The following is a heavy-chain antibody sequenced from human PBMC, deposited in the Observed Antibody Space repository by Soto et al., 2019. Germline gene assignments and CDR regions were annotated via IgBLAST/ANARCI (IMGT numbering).Heavy chain of an antibody. CDR2: IYHSGTT. V-gene: IGHV4-38-2*01. CDR1: GYSISSGYY. J-gene: IGHJ4*02. D-gene: IGHD2-2*01. CDR3: ASCVSTACYHKSGLQFFEI. Sequence: SETLSLTCAVSGYSISSGYYWGWVRQPPGKGLEWIGSIYHSGTTNYSPSLKSRVTISIDTSKNQLSLTLRSVTAADAAVYYCASCVSTACYHKSGLQFFEIWGKVPMVT.